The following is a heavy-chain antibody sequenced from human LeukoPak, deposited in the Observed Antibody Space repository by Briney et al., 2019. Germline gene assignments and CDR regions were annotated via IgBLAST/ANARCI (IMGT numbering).Heavy chain of an antibody. J-gene: IGHJ5*02. Sequence: GGSLRLSCAASGFTFSDYDMSWIRQAPGKGLEWVSYISSSSYYTNYADSVKGRFTISRDNSKNTLYLQMNSLRAEDTAVYNCAKLSGSSGSPSNWFEVWGQGTLVTVSS. CDR2: ISSSSYYT. CDR3: AKLSGSSGSPSNWFEV. V-gene: IGHV3-11*03. D-gene: IGHD3-10*01. CDR1: GFTFSDYD.